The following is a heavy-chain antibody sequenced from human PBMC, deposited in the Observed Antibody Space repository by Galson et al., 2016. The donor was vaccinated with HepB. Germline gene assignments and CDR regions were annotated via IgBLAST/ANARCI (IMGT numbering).Heavy chain of an antibody. CDR2: IRSSSSDM. Sequence: SLRLSCAASGFTFSSYSMNWVRQAPGKGLEWVSSIRSSSSDMFYADSVKGRFTISRDNAKNSLFLQMNSLRAEDTDLYYCARSKAEYTSSWYPNDSWGQGTLVTVSS. V-gene: IGHV3-21*04. CDR1: GFTFSSYS. J-gene: IGHJ4*02. D-gene: IGHD6-13*01. CDR3: ARSKAEYTSSWYPNDS.